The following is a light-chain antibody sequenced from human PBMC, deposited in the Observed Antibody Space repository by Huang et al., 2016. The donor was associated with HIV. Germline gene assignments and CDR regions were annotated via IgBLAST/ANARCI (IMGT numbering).Light chain of an antibody. V-gene: IGKV3-11*01. CDR1: QSVSSS. Sequence: EIVLTQSPATLSLSPGERATLSSRASQSVSSSSAWYQQKPGQAPRLLIYDASSRATGIPARFSGSGSGTDFTLTISSLEPEDFAVYYCQQRSNWPPWTFGQGTKVEIK. CDR2: DAS. J-gene: IGKJ1*01. CDR3: QQRSNWPPWT.